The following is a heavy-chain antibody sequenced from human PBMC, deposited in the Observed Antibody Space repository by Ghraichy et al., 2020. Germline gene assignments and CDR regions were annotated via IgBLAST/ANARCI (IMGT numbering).Heavy chain of an antibody. CDR1: GYTFTSYD. Sequence: ASVKVSCKASGYTFTSYDINWVRQATGQGLEWMGWMNPNSGNTGYAQKFQGRVTMTRNTSISTAYMELSSLRFEDTAVYYCARGTNGFWSGPPTRGYFDYWGQGTLVTVSS. D-gene: IGHD3-3*01. CDR3: ARGTNGFWSGPPTRGYFDY. CDR2: MNPNSGNT. V-gene: IGHV1-8*01. J-gene: IGHJ4*02.